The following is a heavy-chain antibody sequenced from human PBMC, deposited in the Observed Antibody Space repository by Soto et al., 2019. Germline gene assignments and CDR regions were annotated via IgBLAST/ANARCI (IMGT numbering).Heavy chain of an antibody. V-gene: IGHV1-69*01. CDR3: ARSGDRLTARH. Sequence: QVQVVQSGAEVKQPGSSVKVSCKVSGGTFSTYSISWVRQAPGQGLEWVGGIIPIFGAAKHAQKFQGRVNITADESTGTGYIELDGPRTEDTAVYFRARSGDRLTARHWGQGTLVTVSS. CDR1: GGTFSTYS. CDR2: IIPIFGAA. D-gene: IGHD1-26*01. J-gene: IGHJ4*02.